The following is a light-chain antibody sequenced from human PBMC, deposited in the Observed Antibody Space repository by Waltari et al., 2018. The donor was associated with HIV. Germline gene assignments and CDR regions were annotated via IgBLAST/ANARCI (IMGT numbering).Light chain of an antibody. J-gene: IGLJ2*01. Sequence: QSALTQPPSASGSLGQSVTISCTGSSSDIGAYDSVSWFQQHPNNAPKLLLYEVSKPPSGVPERFSGSRSGETAFLSVSGLQPDDTAAYFCSSYGDNIRVLFGGGTNLTVL. V-gene: IGLV2-8*01. CDR3: SSYGDNIRVL. CDR1: SSDIGAYDS. CDR2: EVS.